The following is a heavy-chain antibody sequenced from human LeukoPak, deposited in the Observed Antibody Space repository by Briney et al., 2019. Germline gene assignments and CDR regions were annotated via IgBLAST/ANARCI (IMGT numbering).Heavy chain of an antibody. CDR2: IYYSGST. J-gene: IGHJ4*02. CDR1: GGSISSTTYY. CDR3: ARIPLAARHLGRDY. Sequence: SETLSLTCTVPGGSISSTTYYWGWIRQPPGKGLEWIGSIYYSGSTYYNPSLKSRVTISVDTSKNQFSLKLSSVTAADTAVYYCARIPLAARHLGRDYWGQGTLVTVSS. D-gene: IGHD6-6*01. V-gene: IGHV4-39*01.